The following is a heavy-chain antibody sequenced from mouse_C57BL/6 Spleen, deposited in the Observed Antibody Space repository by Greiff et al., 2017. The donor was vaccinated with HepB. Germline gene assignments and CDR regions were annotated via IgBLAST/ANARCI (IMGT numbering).Heavy chain of an antibody. CDR1: GYTFTDYN. J-gene: IGHJ2*01. CDR3: ARSPTVASPYFDY. CDR2: INPNNGGT. V-gene: IGHV1-22*01. Sequence: EVQLQQSGPELVKPGASVKMSCKASGYTFTDYNMHWVKQSHGKSLEWIGYINPNNGGTSYNQKFKGKATLTVNKSSSTAYMELRSLTSEDSAVYYCARSPTVASPYFDYWGQGTTLTVSS. D-gene: IGHD1-1*01.